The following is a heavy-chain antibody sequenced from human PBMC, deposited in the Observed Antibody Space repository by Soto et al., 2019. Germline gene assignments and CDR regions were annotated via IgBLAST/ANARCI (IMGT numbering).Heavy chain of an antibody. Sequence: EVQLLESGGGLVQPGGSLRLSCAASGFTFSSYAMRWVRQAPGKGLEWVSAISGSGGSTNYADSGKGRFTISRDNSKNTLYLQMNSLRAEDTAVYYCAKGPDLVTRGYSGYGDYWGQGTLGTGSS. CDR2: ISGSGGST. CDR3: AKGPDLVTRGYSGYGDY. J-gene: IGHJ4*02. V-gene: IGHV3-23*01. CDR1: GFTFSSYA. D-gene: IGHD5-12*01.